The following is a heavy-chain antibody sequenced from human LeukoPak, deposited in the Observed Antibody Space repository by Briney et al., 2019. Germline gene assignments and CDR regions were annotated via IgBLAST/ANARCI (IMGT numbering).Heavy chain of an antibody. V-gene: IGHV4-34*01. D-gene: IGHD2-15*01. CDR2: INHSGST. CDR1: GGSFSGYY. J-gene: IGHJ4*02. CDR3: AKPAEGYCSGGSCTTFDY. Sequence: SETLSLTCAVYGGSFSGYYWSWIRQPPGKGLEWIGEINHSGSTNYNPSLKSRVTISVDTSKNQFSLKLTSVTAADTAVYYCAKPAEGYCSGGSCTTFDYWGQGTLVTVSS.